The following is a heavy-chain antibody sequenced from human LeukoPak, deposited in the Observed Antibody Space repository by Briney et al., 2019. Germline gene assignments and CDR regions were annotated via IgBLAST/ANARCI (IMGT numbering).Heavy chain of an antibody. Sequence: SETLSLTCTVSGGSISSGDYYWSWIRQPPGKGLEWIGEINHSGSTNYNPSLKSRVTISVDTSKNQFSLKLSSVTAADTAVYYCARVAGKQWLSQHDKTSWFDPWGQGTLVTVSS. CDR3: ARVAGKQWLSQHDKTSWFDP. J-gene: IGHJ5*02. D-gene: IGHD6-19*01. CDR2: INHSGST. CDR1: GGSISSGDYY. V-gene: IGHV4-39*07.